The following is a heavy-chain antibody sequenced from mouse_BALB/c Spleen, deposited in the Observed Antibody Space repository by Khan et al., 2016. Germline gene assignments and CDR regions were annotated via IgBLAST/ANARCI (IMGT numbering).Heavy chain of an antibody. V-gene: IGHV1-37*01. CDR2: INPYNGDT. Sequence: VQLQQPGPELVKPGASVKISCKASGYSFTGYFMNWVKQSHGKSLEWIGRINPYNGDTFYNQKFKGKATLTVDTSSSTAHLELLSLTSEDAAVDDGGRGTIYAMDYWGQRTSVTVSS. J-gene: IGHJ4*01. CDR1: GYSFTGYF. D-gene: IGHD3-3*01. CDR3: GRGTIYAMDY.